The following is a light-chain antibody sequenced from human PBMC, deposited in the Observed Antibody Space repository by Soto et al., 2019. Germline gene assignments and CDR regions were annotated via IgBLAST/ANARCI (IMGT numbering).Light chain of an antibody. Sequence: QSVLTQPPSASGSPGQSVTISCTGTSSDVGGYNYVSWYQQYPGKVPKLMVYEVNKRPSGVPDRFSGSKSGNTASLTVSGLQDDEEADYYCTSYAGGNNVFGTGTQLTVL. V-gene: IGLV2-8*01. CDR3: TSYAGGNNV. J-gene: IGLJ1*01. CDR2: EVN. CDR1: SSDVGGYNY.